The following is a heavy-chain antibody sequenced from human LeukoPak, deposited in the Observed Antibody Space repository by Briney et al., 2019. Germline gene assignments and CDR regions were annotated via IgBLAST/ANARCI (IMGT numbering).Heavy chain of an antibody. D-gene: IGHD2-15*01. Sequence: SETLSLTCTVSGYSISSGYYWGWIRQPPGKGLEWIGSIYHSGSTYYNPSLKSRVTISVDTSKNQFSLKLSSVTAADTAVYYCARLGTVVVVPDYWGQGTLVTVSS. V-gene: IGHV4-38-2*02. CDR3: ARLGTVVVVPDY. CDR2: IYHSGST. J-gene: IGHJ4*02. CDR1: GYSISSGYY.